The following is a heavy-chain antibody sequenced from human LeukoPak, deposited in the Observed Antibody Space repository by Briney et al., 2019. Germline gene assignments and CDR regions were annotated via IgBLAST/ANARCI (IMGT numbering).Heavy chain of an antibody. CDR1: GFTSSSYS. J-gene: IGHJ4*02. V-gene: IGHV3-21*01. D-gene: IGHD5-24*01. CDR3: ARGREGSERQLTN. Sequence: GGSLRLSCAASGFTSSSYSMNWVRQAPGKGLEWVSSISSSSSYIYYADSVKGRFTISRDNAKNSLYLQMNSLRAEDTAVYYCARGREGSERQLTNWGQGTLVTVSS. CDR2: ISSSSSYI.